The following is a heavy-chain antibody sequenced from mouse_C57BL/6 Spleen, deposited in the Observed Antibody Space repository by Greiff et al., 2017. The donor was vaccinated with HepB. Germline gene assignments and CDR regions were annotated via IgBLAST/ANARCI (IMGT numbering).Heavy chain of an antibody. J-gene: IGHJ4*01. Sequence: VQLVESGGGLVKPGGSLKLSCAASGFTFSDYGMHWVRQAPEKGLEWVAYISSGSSTIYYADTVKGRFTISRDNAKNTLFLQMTSLRSEDTAMYYWARKGYYGSSLSYAMDYWGQGTSVTVSS. CDR1: GFTFSDYG. CDR2: ISSGSSTI. V-gene: IGHV5-17*01. CDR3: ARKGYYGSSLSYAMDY. D-gene: IGHD1-1*01.